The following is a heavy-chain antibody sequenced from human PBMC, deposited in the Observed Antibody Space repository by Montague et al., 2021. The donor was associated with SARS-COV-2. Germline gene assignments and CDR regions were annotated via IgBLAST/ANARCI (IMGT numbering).Heavy chain of an antibody. J-gene: IGHJ1*01. V-gene: IGHV4-39*07. CDR3: ASSPSRTSGANWYDKYFQH. D-gene: IGHD1-1*01. CDR1: GGSISVSSYY. CDR2: IYYGGTA. Sequence: SETLSLTCTVSGGSISVSSYYWVWIRQPPGKGLEWIGSIYYGGTAGYNPSPKSRVTISVDTSNNQFSLKLTSLTAADTAVYSCASSPSRTSGANWYDKYFQHWGQGTRVTVSS.